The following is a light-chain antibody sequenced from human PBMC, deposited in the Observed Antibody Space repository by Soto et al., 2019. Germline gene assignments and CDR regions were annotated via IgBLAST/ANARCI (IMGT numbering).Light chain of an antibody. V-gene: IGKV1-39*01. Sequence: DIQMTQSPSSLSACVGDRVTITCRASQSISGYLNWYQQKPGKAPKLLIYAASSLQSGVPSRFSGSGSGTDFTLTISSLQPEDFATYYCQQSYSTPRTFGQGTKVDIK. CDR1: QSISGY. J-gene: IGKJ1*01. CDR2: AAS. CDR3: QQSYSTPRT.